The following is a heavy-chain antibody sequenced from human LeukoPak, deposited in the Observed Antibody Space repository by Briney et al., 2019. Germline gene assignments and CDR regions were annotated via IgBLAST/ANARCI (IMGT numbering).Heavy chain of an antibody. CDR3: ARDQAATNTQVRFCLD. Sequence: GASVKVSCKASGYTFTSYGISWVRQAPGQGLKWMGWISAYNGNTNFAQKLQGRVTMTTDTSTSTAYMDLRSLKSDDTAVYYCARDQAATNTQVRFCLDWGQGTLVTVSS. CDR1: GYTFTSYG. D-gene: IGHD3-9*01. J-gene: IGHJ4*02. CDR2: ISAYNGNT. V-gene: IGHV1-18*01.